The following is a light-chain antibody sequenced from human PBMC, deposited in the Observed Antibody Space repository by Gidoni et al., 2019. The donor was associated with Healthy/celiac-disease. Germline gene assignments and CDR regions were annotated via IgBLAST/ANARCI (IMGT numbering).Light chain of an antibody. CDR2: RAS. CDR1: QSISTY. Sequence: IQMTQSPSSLSASVGDRVTIACRASQSISTYLNWYQHKPGKAPKLLIYRASSFQSGVPSRFSGSGSGTDFTLTISSLQPEDFATYYCQQSYSTPRTFGQGTKVEIK. CDR3: QQSYSTPRT. J-gene: IGKJ1*01. V-gene: IGKV1-39*01.